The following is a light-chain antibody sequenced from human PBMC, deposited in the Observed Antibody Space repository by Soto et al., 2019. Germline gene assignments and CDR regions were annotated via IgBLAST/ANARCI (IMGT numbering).Light chain of an antibody. V-gene: IGKV3-15*01. CDR1: QSVSGN. Sequence: EIVMTQSPATLSVSRGERATLSCRASQSVSGNLDWYQQKPGQAPRLLIYGASTRATGIPARFSGSGSGTEFTLTISSLQSEDFAVYYCQQYNNWPPVTFGQGTKVEIK. CDR2: GAS. J-gene: IGKJ1*01. CDR3: QQYNNWPPVT.